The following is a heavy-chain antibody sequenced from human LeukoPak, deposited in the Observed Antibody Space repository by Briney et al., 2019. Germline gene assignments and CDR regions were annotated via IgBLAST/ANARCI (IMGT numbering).Heavy chain of an antibody. CDR3: ARLYGGTGDC. D-gene: IGHD2-21*01. V-gene: IGHV4-59*08. CDR1: GGSISSYY. J-gene: IGHJ4*02. Sequence: PSETLSLTCTVSGGSISSYYWSWIRQPPGKGLEWIGYIYYSGSTNYNPSLKSRVTISVDTSKNQFSLKLSSVTAADTAVYYCARLYGGTGDCWGQGTLVTVSS. CDR2: IYYSGST.